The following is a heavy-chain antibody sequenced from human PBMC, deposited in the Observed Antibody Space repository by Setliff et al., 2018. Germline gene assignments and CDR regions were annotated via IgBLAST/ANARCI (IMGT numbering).Heavy chain of an antibody. CDR3: ARGPPGPWVDGSGYYYDYSCYYYMTV. J-gene: IGHJ6*03. V-gene: IGHV1-18*01. D-gene: IGHD3-22*01. Sequence: ASVKVSCKASGYIFTSYGFSWVRQAPGQGLEWMGWISAYNGYIVYAQKFQGRVIITTDKSTSTAYMELSSLRPEDTAVYYCARGPPGPWVDGSGYYYDYSCYYYMTVGGKGTTITVS. CDR2: ISAYNGYI. CDR1: GYIFTSYG.